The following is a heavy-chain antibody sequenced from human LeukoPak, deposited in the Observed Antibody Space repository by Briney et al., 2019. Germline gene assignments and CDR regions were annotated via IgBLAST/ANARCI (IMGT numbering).Heavy chain of an antibody. Sequence: GGSLRLSCAASGFTFSSYSINWVRQAPGKGLEWVSSISSSSSYIYYADSVKGRFTISRDNAKNSLYLQMNSLRAEDTAVYYCARDWGATTTFVYWGQGTLVTVSS. CDR1: GFTFSSYS. J-gene: IGHJ4*02. CDR2: ISSSSSYI. D-gene: IGHD1-26*01. CDR3: ARDWGATTTFVY. V-gene: IGHV3-21*01.